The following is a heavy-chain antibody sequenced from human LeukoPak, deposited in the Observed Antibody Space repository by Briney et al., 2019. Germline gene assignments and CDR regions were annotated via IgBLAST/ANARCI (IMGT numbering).Heavy chain of an antibody. CDR1: GGSLNIYY. J-gene: IGHJ4*02. D-gene: IGHD3-10*01. Sequence: SETLSLTCTVSGGSLNIYYWSWLRQSPGKGLEWIAFINDRGNTNYIPSLMSRVTILMDTSKSQFSLTLNSVTPADAGVYFCARSSSASYHHAFGLWGQGILVTVSP. CDR2: INDRGNT. V-gene: IGHV4-59*01. CDR3: ARSSSASYHHAFGL.